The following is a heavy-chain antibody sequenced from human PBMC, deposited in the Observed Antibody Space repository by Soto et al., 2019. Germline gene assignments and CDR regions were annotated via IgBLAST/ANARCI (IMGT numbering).Heavy chain of an antibody. CDR3: AGPGPFDS. CDR2: IRNKANNYAT. Sequence: DVQMVESGGGLVQPGGSLKLSCATTGFTFAGSAIHWVRQAPGKGLEWIGRIRNKANNYATAYPASVAGRFTISRDDSKTTAYLEMNSLKTEDPAMYYCAGPGPFDSWGQGTLVTVSS. V-gene: IGHV3-73*01. CDR1: GFTFAGSA. J-gene: IGHJ4*02. D-gene: IGHD1-1*01.